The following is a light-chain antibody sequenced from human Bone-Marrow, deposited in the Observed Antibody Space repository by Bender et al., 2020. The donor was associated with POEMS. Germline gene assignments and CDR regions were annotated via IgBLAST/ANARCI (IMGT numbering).Light chain of an antibody. CDR2: QNT. CDR3: YSTADNSRV. Sequence: YDLSQPPSVSVSPGQTASITCSGDKLGDKYTSWFQQEPGQSPVLVIFQNTKRPSGIPERFSGSTSGNTVTLTISGAQVEDEADYYCYSTADNSRVFGGGTKLTVL. V-gene: IGLV3-1*01. J-gene: IGLJ3*02. CDR1: KLGDKY.